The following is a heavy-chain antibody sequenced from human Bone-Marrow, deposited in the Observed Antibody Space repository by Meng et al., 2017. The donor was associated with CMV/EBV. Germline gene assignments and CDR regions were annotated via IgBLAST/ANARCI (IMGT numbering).Heavy chain of an antibody. J-gene: IGHJ3*02. CDR1: GYTFTGYY. V-gene: IGHV1-2*02. CDR3: ARGRGVDIVLVDACDI. CDR2: INPNRGGT. Sequence: ASVKVSCKAYGYTFTGYYMHWVRQAPGQGLEWMGWINPNRGGTNYAQKFQGRVTMTRDTSINTAYMELSRLRSDDTVVYFCARGRGVDIVLVDACDIWGQGKMVTVSS. D-gene: IGHD2-8*02.